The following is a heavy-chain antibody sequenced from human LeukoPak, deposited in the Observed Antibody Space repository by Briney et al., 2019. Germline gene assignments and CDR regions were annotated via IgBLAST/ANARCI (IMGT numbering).Heavy chain of an antibody. CDR3: ARYPLSYSNNWHYYFHY. J-gene: IGHJ4*02. CDR1: GYTFTSYG. V-gene: IGHV1-18*01. Sequence: GASVKVSCKASGYTFTSYGVSWVRQAPGQGLEWMGWISGSNGNTDYAQKLQGRVTMTTDTSTSTAYMELRSLRSDDTAVYYCARYPLSYSNNWHYYFHYWGQGTLLTVSS. CDR2: ISGSNGNT. D-gene: IGHD1-1*01.